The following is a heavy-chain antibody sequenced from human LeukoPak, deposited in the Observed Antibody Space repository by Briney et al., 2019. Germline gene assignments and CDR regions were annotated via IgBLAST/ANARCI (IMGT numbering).Heavy chain of an antibody. CDR1: GFTSGDYA. J-gene: IGHJ4*02. D-gene: IGHD3-3*01. CDR2: IRSKAYGGTP. Sequence: PGRSLRLSCSASGFTSGDYAVSWVRQAPGKGLEWVGFIRSKAYGGTPEYAASVKGRFTISREEYISIAYLEMNSLKAEDTAVYYCTQSTYDFWSGYIDYWGQGTLVTVSS. CDR3: TQSTYDFWSGYIDY. V-gene: IGHV3-49*04.